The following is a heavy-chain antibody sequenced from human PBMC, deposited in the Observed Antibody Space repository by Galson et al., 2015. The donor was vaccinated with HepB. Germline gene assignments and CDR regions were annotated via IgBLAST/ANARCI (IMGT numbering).Heavy chain of an antibody. J-gene: IGHJ2*01. V-gene: IGHV1-2*02. Sequence: SVKVSCKASGHTPTVYHIHWVRQAPGQGLEWMGWINPNSGGTNYAQKFQGRVTVTRDTSISTAYMELSSLRSDGTAVYFCAVISGGNWYFDLWGRGTLVTVSS. CDR1: GHTPTVYH. CDR2: INPNSGGT. D-gene: IGHD7-27*01. CDR3: AVISGGNWYFDL.